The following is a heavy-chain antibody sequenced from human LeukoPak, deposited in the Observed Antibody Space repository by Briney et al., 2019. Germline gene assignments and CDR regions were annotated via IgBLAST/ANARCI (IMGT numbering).Heavy chain of an antibody. CDR1: GFTFSSYA. CDR2: ITVSGGGT. J-gene: IGHJ4*02. CDR3: TTWGY. D-gene: IGHD3-16*01. V-gene: IGHV3-23*01. Sequence: PGKSLRLSCAASGFTFSSYAMSWVRQAPGKGLQWVLTITVSGGGTYYADSVKGRFTISRDNSRNTLYLQMNSLRAEDTAVYYCTTWGYWGQGTLVTVSS.